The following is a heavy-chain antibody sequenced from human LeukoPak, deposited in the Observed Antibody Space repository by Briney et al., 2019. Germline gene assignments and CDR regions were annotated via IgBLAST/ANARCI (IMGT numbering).Heavy chain of an antibody. D-gene: IGHD3-22*01. V-gene: IGHV3-9*01. CDR1: GFTFDDYA. CDR2: ISWNSGSI. CDR3: AKDNIGGRSGYYYNFDY. Sequence: GGSLRLSCAASGFTFDDYAMHWVRQAPGKGLEWVSGISWNSGSIGYADSVKGRFTISRDNAKNSLYLQMNSLRAEDTALYYCAKDNIGGRSGYYYNFDYWGQGTLVTVSS. J-gene: IGHJ4*02.